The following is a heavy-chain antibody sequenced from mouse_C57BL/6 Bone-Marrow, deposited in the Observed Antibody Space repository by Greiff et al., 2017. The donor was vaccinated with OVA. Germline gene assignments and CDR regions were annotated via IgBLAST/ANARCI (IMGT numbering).Heavy chain of an antibody. D-gene: IGHD1-1*01. CDR1: GFTFSSYA. CDR3: ARDRNYYGSSGYAMDY. J-gene: IGHJ4*01. Sequence: EVKLMESGGGLVKPGGSLKLSCAASGFTFSSYAMSWVRQTPEKRLEWVATISDGGSYTYYPDNVKGRFTISRDNAKNNLYLQMSHLKSEDTAMYYCARDRNYYGSSGYAMDYWGQGTSVTVSS. CDR2: ISDGGSYT. V-gene: IGHV5-4*01.